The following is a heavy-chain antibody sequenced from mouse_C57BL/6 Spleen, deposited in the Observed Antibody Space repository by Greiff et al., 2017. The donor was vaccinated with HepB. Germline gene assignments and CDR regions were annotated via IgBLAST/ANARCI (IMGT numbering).Heavy chain of an antibody. CDR3: ERYLPLYAMDY. J-gene: IGHJ4*01. CDR1: GFTFSDYG. V-gene: IGHV5-17*01. Sequence: EVQVVESGGGLVKPGGSLKLSCAASGFTFSDYGMHWVRQAPEKGLEWVAYISSGSSTIYYADTVKGRFTISRDNAKNTLFLQMTSLRSEDTAMYYCERYLPLYAMDYWGQGTSVTVSS. D-gene: IGHD2-1*01. CDR2: ISSGSSTI.